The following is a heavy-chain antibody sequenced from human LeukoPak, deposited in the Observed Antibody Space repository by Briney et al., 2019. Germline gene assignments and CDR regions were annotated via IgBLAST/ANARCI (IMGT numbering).Heavy chain of an antibody. J-gene: IGHJ6*02. V-gene: IGHV3-23*01. CDR3: ARGDHYYYYGMDV. CDR1: GFTFSSYA. Sequence: GGSLRLSCAASGFTFSSYAMCWVRQAPGRGLEWVSAISGSGGSTYYADSVKGRFTISRDNSKNTLYLQMNSLRADDTAVYYCARGDHYYYYGMDVWGQGTTVTVSS. CDR2: ISGSGGST.